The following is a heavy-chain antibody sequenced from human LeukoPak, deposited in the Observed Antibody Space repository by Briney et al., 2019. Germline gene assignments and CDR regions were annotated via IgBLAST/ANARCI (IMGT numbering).Heavy chain of an antibody. D-gene: IGHD4-17*01. J-gene: IGHJ4*02. CDR1: GFPFSAYS. CDR2: ISSSGTTI. CDR3: ARRSYGDYYFDY. V-gene: IGHV3-48*01. Sequence: GGSLRLPCAASGFPFSAYSMNWVRQAPGKGPEWVSYISSSGTTISYADSVKGRFTISRDNVKNSLYLQTNSLRAEDTAVYYCARRSYGDYYFDYWGQGILVTVSS.